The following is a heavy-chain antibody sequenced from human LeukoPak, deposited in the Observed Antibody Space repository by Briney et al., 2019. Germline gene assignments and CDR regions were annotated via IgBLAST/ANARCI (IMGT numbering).Heavy chain of an antibody. D-gene: IGHD1-26*01. CDR3: AIELIVGATWHYYYYMDV. CDR1: GFTFSSYW. CDR2: IKQDGSEK. V-gene: IGHV3-7*01. J-gene: IGHJ6*03. Sequence: GGSLRLSCAASGFTFSSYWMSWVRQAPGKGLEWVANIKQDGSEKYYVDSVKGRFTISRDNAKNSLYLQMNSLRAEDTAVYYCAIELIVGATWHYYYYMDVWGKGTTVTVSS.